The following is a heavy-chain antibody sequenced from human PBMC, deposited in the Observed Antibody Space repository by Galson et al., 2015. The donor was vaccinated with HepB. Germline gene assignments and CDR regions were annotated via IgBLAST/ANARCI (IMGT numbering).Heavy chain of an antibody. V-gene: IGHV6-1*01. Sequence: CAISGDSVSSNRAAWNWIRQSPSRGLEWLGRTYYRSRWYNDYAVSVKSRITINPDTSKNQVSLQLNSVTPGDTAVYYCARDQGIVGYRSGWSDAFDIWGQGTMVTVSS. CDR3: ARDQGIVGYRSGWSDAFDI. D-gene: IGHD6-19*01. J-gene: IGHJ3*02. CDR2: TYYRSRWYN. CDR1: GDSVSSNRAA.